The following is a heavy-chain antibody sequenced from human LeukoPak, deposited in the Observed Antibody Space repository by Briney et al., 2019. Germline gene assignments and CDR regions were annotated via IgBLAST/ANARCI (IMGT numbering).Heavy chain of an antibody. J-gene: IGHJ4*02. CDR2: ISTDGGTT. Sequence: FSGASRFTFSSYAMHWARQAPGTGLEYVSGISTDGGTTYYSNSVKGRFTISRDNSENTLSLQMGSLRAEDTAVYYCARGELTLVRGVLSYWGPGTLVTVSS. CDR3: ARGELTLVRGVLSY. D-gene: IGHD3-10*01. V-gene: IGHV3-64*01. CDR1: RFTFSSYA.